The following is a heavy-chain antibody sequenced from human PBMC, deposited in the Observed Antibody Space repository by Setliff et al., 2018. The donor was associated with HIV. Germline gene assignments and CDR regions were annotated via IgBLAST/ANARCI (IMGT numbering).Heavy chain of an antibody. CDR3: VRYIGAAAGYIDH. CDR2: IYPGDSDS. V-gene: IGHV5-51*01. CDR1: GYSFVDFW. Sequence: ESLKISCHLSGYSFVDFWIGWVRQMPGEGLEWVGFIYPGDSDSRYSPSFRGQVTISADKSTTTAYLDWARLKASDTAMYYCVRYIGAAAGYIDHWGQGTLVTVSS. D-gene: IGHD6-25*01. J-gene: IGHJ4*02.